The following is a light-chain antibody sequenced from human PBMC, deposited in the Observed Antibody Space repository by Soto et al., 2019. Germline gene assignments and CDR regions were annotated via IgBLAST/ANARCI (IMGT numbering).Light chain of an antibody. J-gene: IGKJ5*01. V-gene: IGKV3-11*01. CDR3: QQSSNWPIT. Sequence: EIVLTQSPATLSVSPGEIVTLSFSASQNLHSFLNWYQQRPGQAPRLLIYDASYSATGIPASFSGSGSGTDFTLTISSLEPEDFAVYYCQQSSNWPITFGQGTRLEIK. CDR2: DAS. CDR1: QNLHSF.